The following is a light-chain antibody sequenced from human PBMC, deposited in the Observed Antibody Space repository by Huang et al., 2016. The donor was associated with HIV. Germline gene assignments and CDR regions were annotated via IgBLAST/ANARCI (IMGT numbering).Light chain of an antibody. J-gene: IGKJ4*01. CDR2: WGS. CDR1: HSLLHSDGYTY. V-gene: IGKV2-28*01. CDR3: MQTSETPLT. Sequence: IVMTQSPLSLPVTLGGPASISCKSSHSLLHSDGYTYLDWYLQKPGQSPQPLVYWGSNRAPWVPDRFSGSGSGTYFTLKISRVEAEDVGVYYCMQTSETPLTFGGGTKVDIK.